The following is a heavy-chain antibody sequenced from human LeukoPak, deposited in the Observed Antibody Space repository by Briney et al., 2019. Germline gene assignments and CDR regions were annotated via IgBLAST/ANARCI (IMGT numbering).Heavy chain of an antibody. V-gene: IGHV3-21*01. CDR3: ARERSSSWYWKEYFDY. CDR2: ISSSSSYI. J-gene: IGHJ4*02. D-gene: IGHD6-13*01. Sequence: GGSLRLSCAASGFTFSSYSMNWVRQAPGKGLEWVSSISSSSSYIYYADSVKGRFTISRDNAKNSLYLQMNSLRAEDTAVYYCARERSSSWYWKEYFDYWGQGTLVTVSS. CDR1: GFTFSSYS.